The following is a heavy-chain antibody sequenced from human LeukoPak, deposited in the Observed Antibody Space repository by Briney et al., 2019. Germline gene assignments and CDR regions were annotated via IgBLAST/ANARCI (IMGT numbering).Heavy chain of an antibody. CDR1: GFTFSSYA. CDR2: ISYDGSNK. CDR3: ALIEYCSSTSCYAFDY. Sequence: PGGSLRLSCAASGFTFSSYAMHWVRQAPGKGLEWVAVISYDGSNKYYADSVKGRFTISRDSSKNTLYLQMNSLRAEDTAVYYCALIEYCSSTSCYAFDYWGQGTLVTVSS. V-gene: IGHV3-30*04. D-gene: IGHD2-2*01. J-gene: IGHJ4*02.